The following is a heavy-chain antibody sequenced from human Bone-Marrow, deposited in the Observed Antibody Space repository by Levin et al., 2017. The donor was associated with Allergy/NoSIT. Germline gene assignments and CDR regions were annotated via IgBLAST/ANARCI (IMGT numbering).Heavy chain of an antibody. J-gene: IGHJ6*02. V-gene: IGHV3-21*01. CDR3: ARDAVAVAGYYYYGMDV. D-gene: IGHD6-19*01. Sequence: PGGSLRLSCAASGFTFSSYSMNWVRQAPGKGLEWVSSISSSSSYIYYADSVKGRFTISRDNAKNSLYLQMNSLRAEDTAVYYCARDAVAVAGYYYYGMDVWGQGTTVTVSS. CDR1: GFTFSSYS. CDR2: ISSSSSYI.